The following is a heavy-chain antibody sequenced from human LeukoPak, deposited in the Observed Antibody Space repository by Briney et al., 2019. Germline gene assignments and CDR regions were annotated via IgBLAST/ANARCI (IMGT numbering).Heavy chain of an antibody. CDR2: IYYSGST. V-gene: IGHV4-59*12. Sequence: SETLSPTCTVSGGSISSYYWSWIRQPPGKGLEWIGYIYYSGSTNYNPSLKSRVTISVDTSKNQFSLKLSSVTAADTAVYYCARVAYYYNYYMDVWGKGTTVTVSS. CDR1: GGSISSYY. CDR3: ARVAYYYNYYMDV. J-gene: IGHJ6*03.